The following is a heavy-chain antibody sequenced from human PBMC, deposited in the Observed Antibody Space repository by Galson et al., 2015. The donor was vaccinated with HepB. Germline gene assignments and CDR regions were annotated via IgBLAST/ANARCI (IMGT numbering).Heavy chain of an antibody. V-gene: IGHV5-51*03. CDR3: ARAWSGYFDY. J-gene: IGHJ4*02. D-gene: IGHD3-10*01. Sequence: QSGAEVTKPGESLKISCKGSGYTFANYWIGWVRQMPGKGLEWMGIVSPDDSDTRYSPSFQGQVTISADKSINTAYLHWSSLKASDTAMYYCARAWSGYFDYWGRGTLVTVSS. CDR2: VSPDDSDT. CDR1: GYTFANYW.